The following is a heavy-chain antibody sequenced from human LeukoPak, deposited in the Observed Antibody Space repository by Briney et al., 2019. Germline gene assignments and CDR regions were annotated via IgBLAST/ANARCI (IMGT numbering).Heavy chain of an antibody. V-gene: IGHV3-33*01. Sequence: GGSLRLSCAASGFTFSSYGMHWVRQAPGKGLEWVAVIWYDGSNKYYADSVKGRFTISRDNSKNTLYLQMNSLRAEVTAVYYCARDGRIAVAGIDPPFDYWGQGTLVTVSS. CDR1: GFTFSSYG. J-gene: IGHJ4*02. CDR2: IWYDGSNK. D-gene: IGHD6-19*01. CDR3: ARDGRIAVAGIDPPFDY.